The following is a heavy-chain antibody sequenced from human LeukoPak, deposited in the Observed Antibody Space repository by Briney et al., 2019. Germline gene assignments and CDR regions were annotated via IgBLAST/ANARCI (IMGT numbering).Heavy chain of an antibody. CDR2: LSATTGNT. D-gene: IGHD3-10*01. J-gene: IGHJ4*02. CDR3: AKDLYGSGSYYNRAFDY. CDR1: GFTFSSFG. V-gene: IGHV3-21*01. Sequence: GGSLRLSCAASGFTFSSFGLSWVRQAPGTGLEWVSFLSATTGNTYYADSVKGRFTISRDNAENSLYLQMNSLRAEDTAVYYCAKDLYGSGSYYNRAFDYWGQGTLVTVSS.